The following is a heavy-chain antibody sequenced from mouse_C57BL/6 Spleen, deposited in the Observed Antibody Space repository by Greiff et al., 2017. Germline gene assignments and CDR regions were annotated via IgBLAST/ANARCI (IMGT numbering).Heavy chain of an antibody. Sequence: VQLQQSGAELVKPGASVKLSCKASGYTFTSYWMHWVKQRPGHGLEWIGMIHPNTGSTNYNEKFKSKATLTVDKSSSTAYMQLSSLTSEDSAVYNCATNCDPYCDVWGTGTTVTVSS. CDR2: IHPNTGST. V-gene: IGHV1-64*01. CDR3: ATNCDPYCDV. CDR1: GYTFTSYW. D-gene: IGHD4-1*01. J-gene: IGHJ1*03.